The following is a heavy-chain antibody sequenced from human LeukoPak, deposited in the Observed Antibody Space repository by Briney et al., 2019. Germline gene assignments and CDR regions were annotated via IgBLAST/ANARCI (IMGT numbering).Heavy chain of an antibody. D-gene: IGHD3-22*01. CDR1: GFTFSSYS. J-gene: IGHJ4*02. Sequence: GGSLTLSCAVSGFTFSSYSMNWVRQAPGEGLEWVSYISSSSSTIYYAASVKGRFTISRDNAKNSLYLQMNSLRAEDTAVYYCARDLGFWEYYDSSGYFDYWGQGTLVTVSS. CDR3: ARDLGFWEYYDSSGYFDY. CDR2: ISSSSSTI. V-gene: IGHV3-48*01.